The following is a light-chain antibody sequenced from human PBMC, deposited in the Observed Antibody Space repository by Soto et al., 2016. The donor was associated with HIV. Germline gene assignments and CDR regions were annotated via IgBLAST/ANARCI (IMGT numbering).Light chain of an antibody. CDR3: MQATHLPRT. J-gene: IGKJ1*01. CDR1: QSLVHSNGNTY. CDR2: KIS. Sequence: DVVMTQTPLSSPVTLGQPASISCRSSQSLVHSNGNTYLSWLHQRPGQPPRLLISKISKRFSGVPDRFSASGAGTDFTLKISRVEAEDVGIYYCMQATHLPRTFGQGTEVEIK. V-gene: IGKV2-24*01.